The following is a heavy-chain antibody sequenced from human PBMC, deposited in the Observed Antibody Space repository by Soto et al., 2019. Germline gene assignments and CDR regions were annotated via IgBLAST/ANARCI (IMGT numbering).Heavy chain of an antibody. J-gene: IGHJ4*02. Sequence: LRLSCSVSGFNFMSYAMHWVRRAPGRRLEHVSAISRDGRITYYAASVNDRFTITRDNSKNTLYLQMSSLSVDDTAVYYCAKDQWGLSGEWLGGYFDHWGQGTQVTVSS. CDR1: GFNFMSYA. V-gene: IGHV3-64D*06. CDR3: AKDQWGLSGEWLGGYFDH. CDR2: ISRDGRIT. D-gene: IGHD2-8*02.